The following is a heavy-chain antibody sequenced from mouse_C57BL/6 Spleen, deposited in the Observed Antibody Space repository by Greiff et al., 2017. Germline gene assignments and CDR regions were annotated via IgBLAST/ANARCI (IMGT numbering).Heavy chain of an antibody. CDR2: LSPGDGDT. D-gene: IGHD2-4*01. J-gene: IGHJ4*01. Sequence: QVHVKQSGAELVKPGASVTLSCKASGYAFSSYWMNWVKQRPVQGLEWLGHLSPGDGDTNYNGKFKGTATLTADKSSSTAYLQLSSLTSEDSAVYYCARERTSTMTYDYAMDYWGQGTSVTVAS. CDR3: ARERTSTMTYDYAMDY. V-gene: IGHV1-80*01. CDR1: GYAFSSYW.